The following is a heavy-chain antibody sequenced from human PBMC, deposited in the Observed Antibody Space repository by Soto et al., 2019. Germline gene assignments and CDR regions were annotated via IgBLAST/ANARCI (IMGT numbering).Heavy chain of an antibody. J-gene: IGHJ4*02. V-gene: IGHV3-7*01. CDR2: IKQDGSEQ. CDR1: GFTLSSYW. D-gene: IGHD6-25*01. Sequence: EVQLVESGGGLVQPGGSLRLSCVGSGFTLSSYWMSWARQAPGKGLEWLANIKQDGSEQHYVDSVKGRFSISRDNAQNSLFLHMSSLRDEDTAVYYCARGSGLNYWGQGTPVTVSS. CDR3: ARGSGLNY.